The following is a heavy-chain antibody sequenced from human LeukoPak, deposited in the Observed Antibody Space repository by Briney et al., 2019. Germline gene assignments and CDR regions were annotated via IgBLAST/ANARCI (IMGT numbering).Heavy chain of an antibody. V-gene: IGHV4-39*07. J-gene: IGHJ3*02. CDR2: IYDSGST. D-gene: IGHD1-26*01. CDR1: GGSISSSSYD. Sequence: SETLSLTCTVSGGSISSSSYDWGWIRQPPGKGLEWIGSIYDSGSTYYNPCLKSRFTISVDTSKNQFSLKLSSVTAADTAVYYCASRRRVVGATRAFDIWGQGTMVTVSS. CDR3: ASRRRVVGATRAFDI.